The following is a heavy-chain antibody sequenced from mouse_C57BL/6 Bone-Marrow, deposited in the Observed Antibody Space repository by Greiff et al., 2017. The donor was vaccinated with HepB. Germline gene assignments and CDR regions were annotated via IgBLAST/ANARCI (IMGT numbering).Heavy chain of an antibody. V-gene: IGHV5-4*01. Sequence: EVKVVESGGGLVKPGGSLKLSCAASGFTFSSYAMSWVRQTPEKRLEWVATISDGGSYTYYPDNVKGRFTISRDNAKNNLYLQMSHLKSEDTAMYYCARDVSNYDYYAMDYWGQGTSVTVSS. CDR3: ARDVSNYDYYAMDY. J-gene: IGHJ4*01. D-gene: IGHD2-5*01. CDR1: GFTFSSYA. CDR2: ISDGGSYT.